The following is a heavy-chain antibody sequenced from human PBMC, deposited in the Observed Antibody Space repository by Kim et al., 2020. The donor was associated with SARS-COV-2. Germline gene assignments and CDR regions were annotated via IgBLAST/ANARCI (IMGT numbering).Heavy chain of an antibody. CDR1: GYTFTSYG. CDR2: ISAYNGNT. D-gene: IGHD2-2*01. Sequence: ASVKVSCKASGYTFTSYGISWVRQAPGQGLEWMGWISAYNGNTNYAQKLQGRVTMTTDTSTSTAYMELRSLRSDDTAVYYCARDLLEDIVVVPAAMRDSLVRGALDYWGQGTLVTVSS. J-gene: IGHJ4*02. V-gene: IGHV1-18*01. CDR3: ARDLLEDIVVVPAAMRDSLVRGALDY.